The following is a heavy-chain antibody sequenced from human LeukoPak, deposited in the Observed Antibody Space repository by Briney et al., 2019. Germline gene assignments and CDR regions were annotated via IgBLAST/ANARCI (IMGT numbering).Heavy chain of an antibody. CDR1: GDSIRSITYY. CDR2: IYYSGNT. D-gene: IGHD3-10*01. J-gene: IGHJ4*02. CDR3: ARHYYSASTTYYPFYFDY. Sequence: SETLSLTCDVSGDSIRSITYYWGRLRQPPGRGLEWIGSIYYSGNTHYNPSLKGRATISVDTTKNQFSLKLTSVTAADTAVYYCARHYYSASTTYYPFYFDYWGQGTLVTVSS. V-gene: IGHV4-39*01.